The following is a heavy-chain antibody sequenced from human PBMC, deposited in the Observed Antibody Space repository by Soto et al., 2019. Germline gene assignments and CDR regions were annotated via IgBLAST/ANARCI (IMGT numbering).Heavy chain of an antibody. Sequence: GGSLRLSCAASGFTFSDYYMSWIRQAPGKGLEWVSYITGSGTTIYYADSVKGRFTISRDNAKNSLYLQMNSLRAEDTAVYYCARSDELRYFDWLDYWGQGTLVTVSS. CDR2: ITGSGTTI. CDR3: ARSDELRYFDWLDY. J-gene: IGHJ4*02. CDR1: GFTFSDYY. D-gene: IGHD3-9*01. V-gene: IGHV3-11*01.